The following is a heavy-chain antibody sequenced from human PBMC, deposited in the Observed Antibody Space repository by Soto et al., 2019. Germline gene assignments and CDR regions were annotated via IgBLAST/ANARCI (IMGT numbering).Heavy chain of an antibody. CDR3: ARSFASHGYHHLDY. CDR2: IHYSGATP. CDR1: GYTFTNYY. J-gene: IGHJ4*02. Sequence: GASVKVSCKASGYTFTNYYMHWVRQAPGQGLEWMGVIHYSGATPTYAQKFQGRVTMTRDTSTSAVYMEVSSLRSEDTAVYYCARSFASHGYHHLDYWGQGTLVTVSS. D-gene: IGHD3-22*01. V-gene: IGHV1-46*01.